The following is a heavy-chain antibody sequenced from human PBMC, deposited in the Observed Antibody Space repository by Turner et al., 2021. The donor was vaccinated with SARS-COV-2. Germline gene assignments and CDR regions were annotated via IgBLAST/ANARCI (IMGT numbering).Heavy chain of an antibody. Sequence: QVPLVQSGAEVKKPGASVKVSCKASGYTFTTYYLHWVRQAPGHGLEWMGMITPRSGYTTYAQTFQGRVTMTRDTSTTTVYMDLSSMTFEDTAVYFCTRSRPGSTVTFDYWGQGTLVTVSS. CDR3: TRSRPGSTVTFDY. J-gene: IGHJ4*02. V-gene: IGHV1-46*03. D-gene: IGHD4-17*01. CDR2: ITPRSGYT. CDR1: GYTFTTYY.